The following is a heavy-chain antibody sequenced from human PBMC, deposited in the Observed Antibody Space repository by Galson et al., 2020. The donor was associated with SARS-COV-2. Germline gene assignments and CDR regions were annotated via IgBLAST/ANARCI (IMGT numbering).Heavy chain of an antibody. CDR3: TSVLIAPEYYYGMDV. D-gene: IGHD6-13*01. CDR1: GFTFSNYE. Sequence: GGSLRLSCAASGFTFSNYEMNWVRQAPGKGLEWVSYISSSGSPINYADSVKGRFTISRDNAKNSLYLQMNSLRAKDTAVYYCTSVLIAPEYYYGMDVWGQGTTVTVSS. V-gene: IGHV3-48*03. CDR2: ISSSGSPI. J-gene: IGHJ6*02.